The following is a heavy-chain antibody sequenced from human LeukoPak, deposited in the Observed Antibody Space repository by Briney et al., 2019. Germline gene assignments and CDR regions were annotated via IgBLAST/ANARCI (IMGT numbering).Heavy chain of an antibody. D-gene: IGHD6-13*01. CDR2: IYYSGST. Sequence: SETLSLTCTVSGGSISSSYSYWGWIRQPPGKGLEWIGSIYYSGSTYYNPSLKSRVTISVDTSKNQFSLKLSSVTAADTAVYYCARDVTAAFDYWGQGTLVTVSS. CDR3: ARDVTAAFDY. CDR1: GGSISSSYSY. J-gene: IGHJ4*02. V-gene: IGHV4-39*07.